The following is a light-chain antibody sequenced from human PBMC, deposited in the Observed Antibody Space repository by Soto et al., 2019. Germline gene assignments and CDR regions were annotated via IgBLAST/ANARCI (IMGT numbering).Light chain of an antibody. CDR2: AAS. CDR3: QQSYSTPLLT. J-gene: IGKJ4*01. Sequence: DIQMTQSPSSLSASVGDRVTITCRASQSISSYLNWYQQKPGKAPKLLIYAASSLQSGVPSRFSGSGSATDFTLTISSLQPEDVATYYCQQSYSTPLLTFGGGTKVEIK. V-gene: IGKV1-39*01. CDR1: QSISSY.